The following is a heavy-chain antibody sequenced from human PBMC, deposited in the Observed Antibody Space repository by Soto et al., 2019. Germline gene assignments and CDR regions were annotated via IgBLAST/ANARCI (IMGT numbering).Heavy chain of an antibody. CDR1: GYTFTGYY. Sequence: ASVKVSCKASGYTFTGYYIHWVRQAPGQGLEWMGIINPSGGSSGYAQKFQGRVTMTRDTSTSTVCMELSSLRSEDTAVYYCAGASETTLGTYGMDVWGQGTTVTVSS. CDR3: AGASETTLGTYGMDV. CDR2: INPSGGSS. J-gene: IGHJ6*02. V-gene: IGHV1-46*01. D-gene: IGHD7-27*01.